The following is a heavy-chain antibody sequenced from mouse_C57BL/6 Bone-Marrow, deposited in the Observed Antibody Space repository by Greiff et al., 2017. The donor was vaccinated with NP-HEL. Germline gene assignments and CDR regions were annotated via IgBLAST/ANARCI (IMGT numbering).Heavy chain of an antibody. V-gene: IGHV3-6*01. J-gene: IGHJ2*01. D-gene: IGHD2-2*01. CDR3: ARSRGLPRYFDV. Sequence: DVKLQESGPGLVKPSQSLSLTCSVTGYSITSGYYWNWIRQFPGNKLEWMGYISYDGSNNYNPSLKNRISITHYTDKNQFFLTLNAVTTQDTATYSCARSRGLPRYFDVWGQGTTLTVSS. CDR1: GYSITSGYY. CDR2: ISYDGSN.